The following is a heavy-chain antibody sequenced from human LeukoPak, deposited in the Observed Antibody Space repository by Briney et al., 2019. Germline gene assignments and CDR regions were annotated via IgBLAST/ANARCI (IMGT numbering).Heavy chain of an antibody. CDR1: GGSISSYY. J-gene: IGHJ3*02. Sequence: SETLSLTCTVSGGSISSYYWSWIRQPAGKGLEWIGRIYTSGSTNYNPSLKSRVTMSVDTSKNQFSLKLSSVTAADTAMYYCARLLRPGGRKGDCFDIWGQGTMVTVSS. CDR3: ARLLRPGGRKGDCFDI. CDR2: IYTSGST. V-gene: IGHV4-4*07. D-gene: IGHD2-21*01.